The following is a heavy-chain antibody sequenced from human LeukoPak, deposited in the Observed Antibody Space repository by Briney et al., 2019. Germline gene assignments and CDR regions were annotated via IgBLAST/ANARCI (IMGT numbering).Heavy chain of an antibody. V-gene: IGHV3-48*03. CDR3: ARGNSRAKWGYYGMDV. CDR1: GFTFSSYE. J-gene: IGHJ6*04. CDR2: ISSSGSTI. Sequence: PGGSLRLSCAASGFTFSSYEMNWVRQALGKGLEWVSYISSSGSTIYYADSVKGRFTISRDNAKNSLYLQMNSLRAEDTAVYYCARGNSRAKWGYYGMDVWGKGTTVTVSS. D-gene: IGHD6-13*01.